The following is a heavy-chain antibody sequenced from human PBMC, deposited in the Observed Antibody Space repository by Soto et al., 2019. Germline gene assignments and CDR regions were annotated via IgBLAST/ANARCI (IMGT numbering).Heavy chain of an antibody. CDR1: GFTFSSYA. V-gene: IGHV3-23*01. CDR2: ISGSDDST. CDR3: AKMSSSSTFDY. D-gene: IGHD6-6*01. J-gene: IGHJ4*02. Sequence: EVPLLESGGGLVQPGESLRLSCAASGFTFSSYAMSWVRQAPGKGLEWVSVISGSDDSTYYAHSVKGRFTNSRDNSESPLYLQMNSLRAEDTAVYYCAKMSSSSTFDYWGQGTLVTVSS.